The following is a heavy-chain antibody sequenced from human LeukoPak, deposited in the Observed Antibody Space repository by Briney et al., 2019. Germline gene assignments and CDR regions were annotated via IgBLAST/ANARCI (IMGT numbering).Heavy chain of an antibody. J-gene: IGHJ3*02. CDR3: ARRGYYSGSFDI. D-gene: IGHD2-15*01. Sequence: SETLSLTCTVSGGSIVTSDYYWGWSRLPPGKGLEYIGTIYYTGNTYYSPSLKSRLTIHIDTSKTQFSLKLNPATATDTAVYYCARRGYYSGSFDIWGQGTMVTVSS. CDR1: GGSIVTSDYY. V-gene: IGHV4-39*01. CDR2: IYYTGNT.